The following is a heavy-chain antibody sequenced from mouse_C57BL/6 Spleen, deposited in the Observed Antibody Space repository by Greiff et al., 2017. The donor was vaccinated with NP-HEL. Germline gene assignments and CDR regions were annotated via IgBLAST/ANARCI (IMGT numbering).Heavy chain of an antibody. CDR2: IDPETGVT. CDR1: GYTFTDYE. Sequence: QVQLQQSGAELVRPGASVTLSCKASGYTFTDYEMHWVKQTPVHGLEWIGAIDPETGVTAYNQKFKGKAILNADKSSSPAYMELRSLTSEDSAVYYCTRDYGSSWGYFDVWGTGTTVTVSS. V-gene: IGHV1-15*01. D-gene: IGHD1-1*01. J-gene: IGHJ1*03. CDR3: TRDYGSSWGYFDV.